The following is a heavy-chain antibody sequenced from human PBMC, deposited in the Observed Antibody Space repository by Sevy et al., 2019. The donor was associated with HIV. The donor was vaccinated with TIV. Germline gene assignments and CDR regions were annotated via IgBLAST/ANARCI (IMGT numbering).Heavy chain of an antibody. CDR1: GFTFSSYA. Sequence: GGSLRLSCAASGFTFSSYAMSWVRQAPGKGLEWVSGIRGSGGDTYYADFVKGRFTISRDSSKNTLHLQMNSLRAEDTALYYCAKGMGELSLSGLDYWGQGTLVTVSS. J-gene: IGHJ4*02. CDR2: IRGSGGDT. D-gene: IGHD3-16*02. V-gene: IGHV3-23*01. CDR3: AKGMGELSLSGLDY.